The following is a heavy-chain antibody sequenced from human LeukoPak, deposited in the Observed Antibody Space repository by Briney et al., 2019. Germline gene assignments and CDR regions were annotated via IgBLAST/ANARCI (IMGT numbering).Heavy chain of an antibody. J-gene: IGHJ4*02. D-gene: IGHD1-14*01. CDR2: LYSDGNT. Sequence: PGGSLRLSCAASGFTAITNDMTWARQAPGKGLEWVSVLYSDGNTKYADSVQGRFTISRDNSKNTLYLEMNSLSPDDTAVYYCARGVEPLAANTLAYWGQGTLVTVSS. CDR3: ARGVEPLAANTLAY. CDR1: GFTAITND. V-gene: IGHV3-53*01.